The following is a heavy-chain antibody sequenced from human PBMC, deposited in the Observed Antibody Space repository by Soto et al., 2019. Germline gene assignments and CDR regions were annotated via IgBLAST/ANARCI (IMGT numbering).Heavy chain of an antibody. V-gene: IGHV3-48*03. CDR2: ISNSGSRT. Sequence: PGGSLRVSCAAHGFTFSSYEMIWVRQAPGKGLDWVTYISNSGSRTYYADSVKGRFTVSRDNAKNSLYLQMNSLTVEDTAIYYCARVFGVTDYWGQGTLVTVSS. CDR3: ARVFGVTDY. CDR1: GFTFSSYE. J-gene: IGHJ4*02. D-gene: IGHD3-10*01.